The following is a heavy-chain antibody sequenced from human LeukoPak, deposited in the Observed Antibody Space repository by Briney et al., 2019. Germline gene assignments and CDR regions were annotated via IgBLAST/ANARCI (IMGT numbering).Heavy chain of an antibody. D-gene: IGHD6-6*01. CDR2: ISSSSSYI. CDR1: GFTFSSYS. Sequence: GGSLRLSCAASGFTFSSYSMNWVRQAPGKGLEWVSSISSSSSYIYYADSVKGRFTISRDNAKNSLYLQMNNLRAEDTAVYYCARVIYSSSSGFDYWGQGTLVTVSS. J-gene: IGHJ4*02. V-gene: IGHV3-21*01. CDR3: ARVIYSSSSGFDY.